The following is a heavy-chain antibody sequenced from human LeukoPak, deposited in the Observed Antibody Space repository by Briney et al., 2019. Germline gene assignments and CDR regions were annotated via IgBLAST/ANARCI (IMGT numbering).Heavy chain of an antibody. CDR1: GFTFSSYA. V-gene: IGHV3-30-3*01. CDR3: AKGPLDTYYYDSSGYY. CDR2: ISYDGSNK. J-gene: IGHJ4*02. Sequence: GGSLRLSCAASGFTFSSYAMHWVRQAPGKGLEWVAVISYDGSNKYYADSVKGRFTISRDNSKNTLYLQMNSLRAEDTVVYYCAKGPLDTYYYDSSGYYWGQGTLVTVSS. D-gene: IGHD3-22*01.